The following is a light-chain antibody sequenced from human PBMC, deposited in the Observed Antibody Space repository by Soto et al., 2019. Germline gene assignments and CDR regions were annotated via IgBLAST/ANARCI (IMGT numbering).Light chain of an antibody. CDR3: QYHGSSPIT. V-gene: IGKV3-20*01. Sequence: EIVLTQSPGTLSLSPGERATLSCRTSQSVSSRLAWYQHKPGQAPRLLISGASSRATGIPDRFSGSGSGTDFTLTISRLEPEDFALYYCQYHGSSPITFGQGTRLEIK. J-gene: IGKJ5*01. CDR1: QSVSSR. CDR2: GAS.